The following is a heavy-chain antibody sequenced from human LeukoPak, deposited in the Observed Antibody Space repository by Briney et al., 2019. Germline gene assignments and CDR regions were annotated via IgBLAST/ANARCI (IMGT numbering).Heavy chain of an antibody. CDR1: GFTFSSYS. J-gene: IGHJ4*02. D-gene: IGHD3-10*01. Sequence: GGSLRLSCAASGFTFSSYSMNWVRQAPGKGLFWVANVKQDESEKYYVDSVKGRFAVSRDNAKNSLFLQMNSLRAEDTAVYYCARWLYGSGSWVLDYWGQGTLVTVSS. CDR3: ARWLYGSGSWVLDY. CDR2: VKQDESEK. V-gene: IGHV3-7*05.